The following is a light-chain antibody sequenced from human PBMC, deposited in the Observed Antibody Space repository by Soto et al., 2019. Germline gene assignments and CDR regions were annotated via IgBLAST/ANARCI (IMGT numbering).Light chain of an antibody. Sequence: DIQLPQSPAFLSASVGARVTITCRASQGINNYLTWYQQKPGRATKLLIYAASTLQSGVPSRFSGFGSGTKFTLTISGLQPEDSATYYCLQDINYPWTVGQGTKVDIK. CDR1: QGINNY. J-gene: IGKJ1*01. CDR2: AAS. CDR3: LQDINYPWT. V-gene: IGKV1-9*01.